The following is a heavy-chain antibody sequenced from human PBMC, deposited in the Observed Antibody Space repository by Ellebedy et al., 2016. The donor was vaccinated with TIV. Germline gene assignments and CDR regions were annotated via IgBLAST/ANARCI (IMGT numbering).Heavy chain of an antibody. D-gene: IGHD1-14*01. V-gene: IGHV1-46*01. CDR3: ARDKTEGRSSDY. Sequence: ASVKVSCKASRYTLTSYHMQWLRQAPGQGLAWMGIIYPCGGSTDYAQKFQGRVTMTRDTSTSTVYMELSSLRSEDPAVYYCARDKTEGRSSDYWGQGTLVTVSS. CDR1: RYTLTSYH. J-gene: IGHJ4*02. CDR2: IYPCGGST.